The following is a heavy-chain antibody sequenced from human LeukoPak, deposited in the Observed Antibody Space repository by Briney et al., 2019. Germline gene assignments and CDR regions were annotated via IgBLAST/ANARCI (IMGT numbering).Heavy chain of an antibody. J-gene: IGHJ4*02. CDR3: AKLRERYSGYDSDLDY. CDR1: GYTFTGYY. CDR2: INPNSGGT. V-gene: IGHV1-2*02. D-gene: IGHD5-12*01. Sequence: ASVKVSCKASGYTFTGYYMHWVRQAPGQGLEWMGWINPNSGGTNYAQKFQGRVTMTRDTSISTAYMELSRLRSDDTAVYYCAKLRERYSGYDSDLDYWGQGTLVTVSS.